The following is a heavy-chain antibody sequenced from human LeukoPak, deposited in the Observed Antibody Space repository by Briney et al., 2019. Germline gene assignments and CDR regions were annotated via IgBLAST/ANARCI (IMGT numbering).Heavy chain of an antibody. CDR1: GFTFNTYG. Sequence: GRPLSLSCAASGFTFNTYGMHWVRQAPGKGLEWVALIWYDGSITYYADSVKGRFTISRDNSKNTLYLQLTSLRAEDTAVYYCATVSVHYSSSSDGFDCWRQGTLVTVSS. CDR3: ATVSVHYSSSSDGFDC. V-gene: IGHV3-33*01. CDR2: IWYDGSIT. J-gene: IGHJ4*02. D-gene: IGHD6-6*01.